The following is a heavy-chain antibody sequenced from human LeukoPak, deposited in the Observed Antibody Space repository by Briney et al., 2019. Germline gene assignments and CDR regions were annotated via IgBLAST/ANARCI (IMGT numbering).Heavy chain of an antibody. CDR3: ATLVAPTGTGYFDY. CDR2: IYYSGST. CDR1: GGSISGYY. D-gene: IGHD6-13*01. Sequence: SETLSLTCTVSGVSGGSISGYYWSWIRQPPGKGLEWIGYIYYSGSTNYNPSLKSRVTISVDTSKNQFSLKLSSVTAADTAVYYCATLVAPTGTGYFDYWGQGTLVTVSS. J-gene: IGHJ4*02. V-gene: IGHV4-59*01.